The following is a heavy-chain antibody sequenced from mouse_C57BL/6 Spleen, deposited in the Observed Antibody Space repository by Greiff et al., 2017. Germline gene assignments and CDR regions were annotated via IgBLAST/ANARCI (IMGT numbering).Heavy chain of an antibody. CDR1: GYSITSGYY. CDR2: ISYDGSN. Sequence: ASGPGLVKPSQPLSPTCPVTGYSITSGYYWNWIRQFPGNKLEWMGYISYDGSNNYNPSLKNRISITRDTSKNQFFLKFNAVTTEGTATYYCAGEGPAYFNYWDQGTTLTVSS. V-gene: IGHV3-6*01. CDR3: AGEGPAYFNY. J-gene: IGHJ2*01.